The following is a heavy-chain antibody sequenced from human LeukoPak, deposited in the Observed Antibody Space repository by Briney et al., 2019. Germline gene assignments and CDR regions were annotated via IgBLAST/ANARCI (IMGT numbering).Heavy chain of an antibody. V-gene: IGHV3-23*01. J-gene: IGHJ4*02. Sequence: PGGSLRLSCAASGFTFSSYAMSWVRQAPGKGLEWVSAISGSGGSTYYADSVKGRFTISRDNSKNTLYLQMNSLRAEDTAVYYCAKRLGARGSSGWILDYWGQGTLVTVSS. CDR2: ISGSGGST. CDR3: AKRLGARGSSGWILDY. CDR1: GFTFSSYA. D-gene: IGHD6-19*01.